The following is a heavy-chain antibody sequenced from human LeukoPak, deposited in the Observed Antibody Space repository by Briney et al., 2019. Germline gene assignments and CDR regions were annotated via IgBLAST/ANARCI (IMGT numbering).Heavy chain of an antibody. CDR2: IYYSGST. D-gene: IGHD3-10*01. J-gene: IGHJ4*02. Sequence: SETLSLTCTVSGGSISSYYWSWIRQPPVKGLEWIGYIYYSGSTNYNPSLKSRVTISVDTSKNQFSLKLSSVTAADTAVYYCASMVRGVNLHWGQGTLVTVSS. V-gene: IGHV4-59*08. CDR1: GGSISSYY. CDR3: ASMVRGVNLH.